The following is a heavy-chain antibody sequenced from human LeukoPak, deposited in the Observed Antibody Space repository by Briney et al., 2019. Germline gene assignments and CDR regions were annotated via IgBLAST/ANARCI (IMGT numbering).Heavy chain of an antibody. CDR1: GFSLSTGGGC. CDR3: ARIPGKTYDDGMDV. V-gene: IGHV2-70*01. CDR2: IYWDDDK. J-gene: IGHJ6*02. Sequence: SGPALVKRTQTLTLTCTFSGFSLSTGGGCGSGFRQPPGKALEWLALIYWDDDKYYRTSHKTRLTISKGTSRNQAVLTLTNIDPVDTATYYCARIPGKTYDDGMDVWGQGTTVTVSS.